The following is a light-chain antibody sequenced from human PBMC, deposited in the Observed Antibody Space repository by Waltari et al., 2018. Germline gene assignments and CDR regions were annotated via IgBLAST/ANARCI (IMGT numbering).Light chain of an antibody. CDR2: EVS. CDR1: SSDVGGYNY. Sequence: QSALTQPPSASGSPGQSVTISCTGTSSDVGGYNYVPWYQQHPGKAPKLMIYEVSKRPSGVPDRFSGSKSGNTASLTVSGLQAEDEADYYCSSYAGSNAHVVFGGGTKLTVL. V-gene: IGLV2-8*01. CDR3: SSYAGSNAHVV. J-gene: IGLJ2*01.